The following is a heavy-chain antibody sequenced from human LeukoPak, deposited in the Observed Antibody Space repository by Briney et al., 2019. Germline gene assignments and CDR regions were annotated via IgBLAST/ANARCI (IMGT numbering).Heavy chain of an antibody. V-gene: IGHV4-39*07. D-gene: IGHD6-13*01. CDR3: VRGYSSSWYVGRY. Sequence: TASETLSLTCTVSGGSISSSSYYWGWIRQPLGKGLEWIGSIYYSGSTYYNPSLKSRVTMSVDTSKNQFSLKLRSATAADTAVYYCVRGYSSSWYVGRYWGQGTLVAVSS. CDR2: IYYSGST. J-gene: IGHJ4*02. CDR1: GGSISSSSYY.